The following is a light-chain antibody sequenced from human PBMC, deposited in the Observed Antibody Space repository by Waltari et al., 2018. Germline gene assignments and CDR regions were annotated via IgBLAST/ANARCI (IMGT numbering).Light chain of an antibody. CDR2: GAS. CDR1: LSVSNNY. CDR3: QQYGSSPLT. V-gene: IGKV3-20*01. Sequence: RASLSVSNNYLAWYQQKPGQAPRLLIYGASSRATGIPDRFSASGSGTDFTLTISRLEPEDFAVYYCQQYGSSPLTFGGGTKVEIK. J-gene: IGKJ4*01.